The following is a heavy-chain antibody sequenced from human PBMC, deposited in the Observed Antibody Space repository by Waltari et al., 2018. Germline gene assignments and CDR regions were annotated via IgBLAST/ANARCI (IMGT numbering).Heavy chain of an antibody. V-gene: IGHV3-7*04. Sequence: EVQLVESGGGLVQPGGSLRLSCAASGFTSRSYWMSWVRQAPGEGLGGVTNLNQVGGEKHYWDSLKGRFTITRDNAKNLLFLQMNSLGAEDTAVDYCVGGGDPFDFWGQGTLVTVSS. CDR3: VGGGDPFDF. CDR1: GFTSRSYW. D-gene: IGHD3-16*01. CDR2: LNQVGGEK. J-gene: IGHJ4*02.